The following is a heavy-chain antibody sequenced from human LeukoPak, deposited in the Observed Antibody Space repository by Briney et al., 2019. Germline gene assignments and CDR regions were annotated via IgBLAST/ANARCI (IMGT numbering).Heavy chain of an antibody. J-gene: IGHJ4*02. Sequence: PGGSLRLSCSASGFTFSSYAMHWVRPAPGKGLEYVSAISSNGGSTYYADSVKGRFTISRDNSKNTLYLQMSSLRAEDTAVYYCVRLYYYGSGSYDYWGQATLVTVSS. CDR2: ISSNGGST. CDR3: VRLYYYGSGSYDY. V-gene: IGHV3-64D*06. CDR1: GFTFSSYA. D-gene: IGHD3-10*01.